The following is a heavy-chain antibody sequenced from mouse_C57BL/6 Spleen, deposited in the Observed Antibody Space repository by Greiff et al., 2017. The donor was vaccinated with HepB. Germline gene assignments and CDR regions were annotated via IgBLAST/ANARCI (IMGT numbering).Heavy chain of an antibody. CDR1: GFNIKNTY. CDR3: AGEGTVVAPLDY. CDR2: IDPANGNT. D-gene: IGHD1-1*01. J-gene: IGHJ2*01. Sequence: DVLLVESVAELVRPGASVKLSCTASGFNIKNTYMHWVKQRPEQGLEWIGRIDPANGNTKYAQKFQGKATITADTSSNTAYRQLSSLTSEATAIYCCAGEGTVVAPLDYWGQGTTLTVSS. V-gene: IGHV14-3*01.